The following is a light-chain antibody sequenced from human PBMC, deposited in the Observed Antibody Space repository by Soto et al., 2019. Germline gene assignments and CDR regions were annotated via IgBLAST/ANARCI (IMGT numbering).Light chain of an antibody. J-gene: IGKJ5*01. CDR2: DTS. CDR1: QSVSIH. Sequence: ETVMTKSPGTLSVSLGERATLSCRASQSVSIHLAWYQQKPGQAPRLLIYDTSTRATGIPARFSGSGSGTEFTLTISSLQSEDFAVYYCQQYSNWPPITFGQ. CDR3: QQYSNWPPIT. V-gene: IGKV3-15*01.